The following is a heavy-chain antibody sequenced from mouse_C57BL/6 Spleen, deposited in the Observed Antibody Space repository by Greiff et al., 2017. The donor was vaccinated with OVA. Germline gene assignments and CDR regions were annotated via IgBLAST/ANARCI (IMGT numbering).Heavy chain of an antibody. V-gene: IGHV5-4*03. CDR2: ISDGGSYT. CDR3: ASRGIYDCGVRGGTAMDY. J-gene: IGHJ4*01. Sequence: EVKLVESGGGLVKPGGSLKLSCAASGFTFSSYAMSWVRQTPEKRLEWVATISDGGSYTYYPDNVKGRFTISRDNAKNNLYLQMSHLKSEDTAMYYCASRGIYDCGVRGGTAMDYWGQGTSVTVSS. CDR1: GFTFSSYA. D-gene: IGHD2-4*01.